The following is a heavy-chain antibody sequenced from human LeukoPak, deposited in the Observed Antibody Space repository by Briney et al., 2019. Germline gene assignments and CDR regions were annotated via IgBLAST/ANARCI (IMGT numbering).Heavy chain of an antibody. Sequence: GGSLRLSCTASGFTFSAYAMMWVRQAPGKGPEWVSAIRGSGSGGGTLYADSAKGRFTIPRDNSKYTLFLQMNSLRAEDTAVYYCARDPNGDYIGAFDMWGPGTMVTVSS. J-gene: IGHJ3*02. CDR1: GFTFSAYA. CDR3: ARDPNGDYIGAFDM. CDR2: IRGSGSGGGT. D-gene: IGHD4-17*01. V-gene: IGHV3-23*01.